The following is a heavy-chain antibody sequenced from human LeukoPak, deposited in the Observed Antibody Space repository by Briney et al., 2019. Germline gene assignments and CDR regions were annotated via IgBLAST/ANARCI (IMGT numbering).Heavy chain of an antibody. CDR3: ARQLRFLEWLFD. J-gene: IGHJ4*02. D-gene: IGHD3-3*01. V-gene: IGHV4-59*04. CDR2: IYYSGST. Sequence: NPSETLSLTCTVSGGSISSYYWSWIRQPPGKGLEWIGCIYYSGSTYYNPSLKSRVTISVDTSKNQFSLKLSSVTAADTAVYYCARQLRFLEWLFDWGQGTLVTVSS. CDR1: GGSISSYY.